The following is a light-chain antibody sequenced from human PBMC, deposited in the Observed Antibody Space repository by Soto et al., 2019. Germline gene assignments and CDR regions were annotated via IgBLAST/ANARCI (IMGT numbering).Light chain of an antibody. V-gene: IGKV1-5*01. J-gene: IGKJ2*01. Sequence: DIQMTQSPSTLSASVGDRVTITCRASQSISSWLAWYQQKPGKAPKLLIYDASSLESGVPSRFSGSGSGTEFTLTISSLQPYYFVTYYRQQYNSYYTIGQGTQV. CDR1: QSISSW. CDR3: QQYNSYYT. CDR2: DAS.